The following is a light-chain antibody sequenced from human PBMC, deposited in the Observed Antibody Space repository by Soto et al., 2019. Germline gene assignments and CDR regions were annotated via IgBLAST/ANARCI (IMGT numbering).Light chain of an antibody. Sequence: IVLTQSPGTLSLSPGERTTLSCRASQSISRYLAWYQQKPGQGPRLLIYGASSRATGTPDRFSGSGSGTDFTLTISSLEPEDFAVYYCQQRSNWPWTFGQGTKVDIK. J-gene: IGKJ1*01. V-gene: IGKV3-11*01. CDR2: GAS. CDR3: QQRSNWPWT. CDR1: QSISRY.